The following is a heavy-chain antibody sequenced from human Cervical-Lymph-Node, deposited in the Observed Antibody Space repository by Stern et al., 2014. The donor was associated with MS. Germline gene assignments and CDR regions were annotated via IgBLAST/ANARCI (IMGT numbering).Heavy chain of an antibody. CDR2: ISYDGNHK. Sequence: VQLEESGGAVVQPGRSLRLSCAASGFTFSSYGMNWVRQAPGKGLEWVTVISYDGNHKYYAASVKGRFTISRDNSKNTLHLQMTSVTPDDTAIYYCARDYEDTSMLFDHWGQGTLVTVSS. CDR1: GFTFSSYG. D-gene: IGHD2-8*01. V-gene: IGHV3-30*03. CDR3: ARDYEDTSMLFDH. J-gene: IGHJ4*02.